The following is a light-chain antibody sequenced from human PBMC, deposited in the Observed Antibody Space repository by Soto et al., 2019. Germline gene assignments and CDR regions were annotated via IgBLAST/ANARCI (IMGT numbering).Light chain of an antibody. J-gene: IGLJ3*02. CDR3: GAWDDSLSGWV. CDR1: SSNIGNNY. V-gene: IGLV1-51*01. Sequence: QSVLTQPPSMSAAPGQRVTISCSGGSSNIGNNYVSWYQHLPGTAPKVLIYDNDKRPSGIPDRFSASKSATSASLAISGLRSDDEADYYCGAWDDSLSGWVFGGGTKVTVL. CDR2: DND.